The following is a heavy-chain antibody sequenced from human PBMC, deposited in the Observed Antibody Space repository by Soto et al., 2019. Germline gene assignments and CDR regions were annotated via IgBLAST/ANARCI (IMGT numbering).Heavy chain of an antibody. CDR3: ARNNWNYHSYGMDV. CDR2: IYYSGST. Sequence: SETLSLTCTFSGGSISSGGYYGSWIRQHPGKGLEWIGYIYYSGSTYYNPSLKSRVTISVDTSKNQFSLKLSSVTAADTAVYYCARNNWNYHSYGMDVWGQGTPVTVYS. CDR1: GGSISSGGYY. D-gene: IGHD1-20*01. V-gene: IGHV4-31*03. J-gene: IGHJ6*02.